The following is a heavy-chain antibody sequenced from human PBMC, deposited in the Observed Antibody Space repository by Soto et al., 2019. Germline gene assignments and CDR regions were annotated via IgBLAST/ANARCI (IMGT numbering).Heavy chain of an antibody. Sequence: SVKVPCKASGGTFSSYAISWVRQAPGQGLEWMGGIIPIFGTANYAQKFQGRVTITADESTSTAYMELSSLRSEDTAVYYCATDKGYCSSTSSRNWLDPWGQGAMVTVYS. V-gene: IGHV1-69*13. D-gene: IGHD2-2*01. CDR2: IIPIFGTA. J-gene: IGHJ5*02. CDR3: ATDKGYCSSTSSRNWLDP. CDR1: GGTFSSYA.